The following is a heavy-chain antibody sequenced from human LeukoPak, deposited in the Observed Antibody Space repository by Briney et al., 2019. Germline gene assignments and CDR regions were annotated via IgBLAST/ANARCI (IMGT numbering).Heavy chain of an antibody. D-gene: IGHD3-22*01. CDR1: GGSFSGYY. Sequence: PSETLSLTCAVYGGSFSGYYWSWIRQPPGKGLEWIGEINHSGSTNYNPSLKSRVTISVDTSKNQFSLKLSSVTAADTAVYYCARRVYDSGGYTPNWFDPWGQGTLVTVSS. J-gene: IGHJ5*02. CDR3: ARRVYDSGGYTPNWFDP. CDR2: INHSGST. V-gene: IGHV4-34*01.